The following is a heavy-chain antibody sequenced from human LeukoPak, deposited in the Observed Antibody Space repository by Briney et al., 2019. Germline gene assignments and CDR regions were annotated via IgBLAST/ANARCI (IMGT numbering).Heavy chain of an antibody. Sequence: ASVKVPCKASGYTFTSYGISWVRQAPGQGLEWMGWISAYNGNTNSAQKLQGRVTMTTDTSTSTAYMELRSLRSDDTAVYYCARVPEQAAMAGWWFDPWGQGTLVTVSS. CDR3: ARVPEQAAMAGWWFDP. CDR2: ISAYNGNT. V-gene: IGHV1-18*01. J-gene: IGHJ5*02. D-gene: IGHD6-19*01. CDR1: GYTFTSYG.